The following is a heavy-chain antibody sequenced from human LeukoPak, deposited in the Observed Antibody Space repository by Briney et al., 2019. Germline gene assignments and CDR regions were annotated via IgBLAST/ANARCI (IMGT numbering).Heavy chain of an antibody. CDR2: ISTSGGTT. Sequence: GGSLRLSCAASGFTFSNYAMTWVRQAPGKGLEWVSGISTSGGTTYYADSVKGRFTISRDNSNNTLDLQMNSLRAEDTAVYYCAKSLGYSSGLWGQGTLATVSS. D-gene: IGHD6-19*01. V-gene: IGHV3-23*01. CDR1: GFTFSNYA. J-gene: IGHJ4*02. CDR3: AKSLGYSSGL.